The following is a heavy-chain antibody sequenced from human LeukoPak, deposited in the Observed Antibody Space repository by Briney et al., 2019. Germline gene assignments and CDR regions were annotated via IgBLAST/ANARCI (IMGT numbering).Heavy chain of an antibody. D-gene: IGHD2-15*01. CDR1: GITLSNYG. CDR3: AKRGVVIRAVLVVGFHKEAYYFDS. Sequence: GGSLRLSCVVSGITLSNYGMSWVRQAPGKGPEWVAGISDRGGSTNYADSVKGRFTISRDNPKNTLYLQMNSLRSEDTAVYFCAKRGVVIRAVLVVGFHKEAYYFDSWGQGALVTVSS. J-gene: IGHJ4*02. CDR2: ISDRGGST. V-gene: IGHV3-23*01.